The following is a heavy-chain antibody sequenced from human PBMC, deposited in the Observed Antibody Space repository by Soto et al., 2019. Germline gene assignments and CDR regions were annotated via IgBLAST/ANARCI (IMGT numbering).Heavy chain of an antibody. Sequence: QVQLQESGPGLVKPSQSLSLTCTVSGGSINSGYYYWSWIRQPPGKGLEWIGYIYYSGSTYHNPSRRGRVSISVGTSKTQFSLNLSSVTAADTAVYYCARDEGIAARLGAFNIWGQGTMVTVSS. CDR1: GGSINSGYYY. CDR2: IYYSGST. V-gene: IGHV4-30-4*08. J-gene: IGHJ3*02. D-gene: IGHD6-6*01. CDR3: ARDEGIAARLGAFNI.